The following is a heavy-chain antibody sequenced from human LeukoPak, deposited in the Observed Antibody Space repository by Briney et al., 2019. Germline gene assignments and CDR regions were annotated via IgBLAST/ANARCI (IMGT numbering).Heavy chain of an antibody. V-gene: IGHV3-23*01. CDR2: ISGSGGST. CDR3: ATSTTSFDY. Sequence: QSGGSLRLSCAASGFTFSSYAMSWVRQAPGKGLEWVSAISGSGGSTYYADSVKGRFTISRDNSKNTLYLQMDSLRAEDTAIYYCATSTTSFDYWGQGTLVTVSS. CDR1: GFTFSSYA. D-gene: IGHD1-14*01. J-gene: IGHJ4*02.